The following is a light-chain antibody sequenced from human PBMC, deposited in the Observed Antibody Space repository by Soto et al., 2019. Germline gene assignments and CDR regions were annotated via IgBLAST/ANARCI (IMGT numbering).Light chain of an antibody. Sequence: EIVLSQCPVTLSVSPGERATLSCRASQSVGNLLAWYQQRPGQAPRLLMYDVVNRATGIPARFSGSGSGTDFTLTISSLETEDSAVYYCQKSGSFGQGTKLEIK. CDR3: QKSGS. V-gene: IGKV3-11*01. CDR1: QSVGNL. CDR2: DVV. J-gene: IGKJ2*01.